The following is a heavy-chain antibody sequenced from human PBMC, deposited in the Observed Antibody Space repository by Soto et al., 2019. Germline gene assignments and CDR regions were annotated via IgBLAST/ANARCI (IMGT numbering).Heavy chain of an antibody. CDR1: GFTFSSYG. Sequence: GGSLRLSCAASGFTFSSYGMGWVRQAPGKGLEWVSVISGGGGSTYYADSVKGRFTISRDNSKNTVYLQMNSLRAEDTAVYYCAKDYYDSSGLDAFDIWGRGTMVTVSS. D-gene: IGHD3-22*01. CDR3: AKDYYDSSGLDAFDI. J-gene: IGHJ3*02. CDR2: ISGGGGST. V-gene: IGHV3-23*01.